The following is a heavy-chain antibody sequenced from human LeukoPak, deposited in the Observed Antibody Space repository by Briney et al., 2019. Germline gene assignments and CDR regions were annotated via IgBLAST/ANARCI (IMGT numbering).Heavy chain of an antibody. V-gene: IGHV4-59*11. CDR3: ARDAY. J-gene: IGHJ4*02. CDR1: GISIGSHY. CDR2: VYNSGTT. Sequence: SETLSLTCTVSGISIGSHYWSWIRQSPGKGLEWIGCVYNSGTTVYNPSLTGRVTISVDTSKNQYSLNLRSVTAADAAVYYCARDAYWGQGILVTVSS.